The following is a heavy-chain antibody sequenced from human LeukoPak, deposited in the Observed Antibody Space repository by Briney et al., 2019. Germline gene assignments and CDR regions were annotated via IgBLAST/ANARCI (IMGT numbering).Heavy chain of an antibody. Sequence: SGPALVKPTQTLTLTCTISGISLRTSGMGVAWIRQPPGKGLEWLAVIYWDDEKHYSPALKSRLTIIQDTSNNQAVLIMSNMDPVDTATYYCVRAIVRGVLREFDYWGQGTLVTVSS. J-gene: IGHJ4*02. CDR3: VRAIVRGVLREFDY. CDR1: GISLRTSGMG. V-gene: IGHV2-5*02. D-gene: IGHD3-10*01. CDR2: IYWDDEK.